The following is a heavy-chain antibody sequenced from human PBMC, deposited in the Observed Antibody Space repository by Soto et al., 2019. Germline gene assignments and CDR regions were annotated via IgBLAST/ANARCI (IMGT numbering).Heavy chain of an antibody. Sequence: QVQLVESGGGVVQPGRSLRLSCAASGFTFSSYAMHWVRQAPGKGLEWVAVISYDGSNKYYADSVKGRFTISRDNSKNTLYLQMNSLRAEDTAVYYCARWGVNYYDSSGYYRYYFDYWGQGTLVTVSS. CDR2: ISYDGSNK. V-gene: IGHV3-30-3*01. CDR3: ARWGVNYYDSSGYYRYYFDY. CDR1: GFTFSSYA. D-gene: IGHD3-22*01. J-gene: IGHJ4*02.